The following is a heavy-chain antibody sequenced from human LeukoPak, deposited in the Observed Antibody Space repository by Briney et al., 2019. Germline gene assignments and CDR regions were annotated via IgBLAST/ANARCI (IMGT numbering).Heavy chain of an antibody. D-gene: IGHD3-3*01. J-gene: IGHJ6*03. CDR2: ISGSSSYI. CDR3: ARGVTIFGVIYYYYMDV. V-gene: IGHV3-21*01. CDR1: GFTFSSYS. Sequence: GGSLRLSCAASGFTFSSYSMNWVRQAPGKGLEWVSSISGSSSYIYYADSVKGRFTISRDNAKNSLYLQMNSLRAEDTAVYYCARGVTIFGVIYYYYMDVWGKGTTVTVSS.